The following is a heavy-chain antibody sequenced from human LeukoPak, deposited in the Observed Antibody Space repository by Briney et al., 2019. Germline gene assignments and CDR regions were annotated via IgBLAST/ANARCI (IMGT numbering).Heavy chain of an antibody. CDR2: ITGSGGST. CDR3: AKGTSASGTYYSAWNY. V-gene: IGHV3-23*01. Sequence: GGSLRLSCAASGFTFSSYAMSWVRQAPGKGLEWVSTITGSGGSTYYADSVKGRFTISRDSSKNTLYLQMNSLRAEDTAVYYCAKGTSASGTYYSAWNYWGQGTLVTVSS. D-gene: IGHD3-10*01. CDR1: GFTFSSYA. J-gene: IGHJ4*02.